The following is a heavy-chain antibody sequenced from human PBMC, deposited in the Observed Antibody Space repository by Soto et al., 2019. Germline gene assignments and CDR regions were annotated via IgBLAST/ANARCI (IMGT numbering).Heavy chain of an antibody. V-gene: IGHV4-34*01. CDR2: INHSEST. CDR1: GGSFSGYY. D-gene: IGHD5-18*01. J-gene: IGHJ6*02. CDR3: ARVYSYGYGYYYYGMDV. Sequence: SETLSLTCAVYGGSFSGYYWSWIRQPPGEGLEWIGEINHSESTNYNPSLKSRVTISVDTSKNQFSLKLSSVTAADTAVYYCARVYSYGYGYYYYGMDVWGQGTTVTVSS.